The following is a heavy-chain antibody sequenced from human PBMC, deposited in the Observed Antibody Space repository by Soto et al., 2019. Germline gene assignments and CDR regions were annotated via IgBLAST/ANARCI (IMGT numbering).Heavy chain of an antibody. CDR1: GDTFDSYT. CDR3: ARDSYYYVSSKGGGY. D-gene: IGHD3-10*01. J-gene: IGHJ4*02. V-gene: IGHV1-69*08. CDR2: IIPILGIT. Sequence: QVQLVQSGAEVRKPGSSVKVSCKASGDTFDSYTLSWVRQATGQGLEWMGRIIPILGITNYALRLQGRVTLPTDMATSTAYMELSGLRSGDTVIYFCARDSYYYVSSKGGGYWGQGTLVTVSS.